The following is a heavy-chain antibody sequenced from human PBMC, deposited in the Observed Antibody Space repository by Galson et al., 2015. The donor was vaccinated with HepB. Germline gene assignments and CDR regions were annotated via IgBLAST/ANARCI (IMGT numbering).Heavy chain of an antibody. CDR2: ISANSGDT. D-gene: IGHD6-13*01. V-gene: IGHV1-18*04. J-gene: IGHJ3*02. CDR3: ASLDSSSPFDAFDI. Sequence: SVKVSCKASGYTFTINGISWVRQAPGKGLEWMGWISANSGDTKYAQKLQGRVTMTRDTSTSTTYMELSSLRSEDTAVYYCASLDSSSPFDAFDIWGQGTMVTVSS. CDR1: GYTFTING.